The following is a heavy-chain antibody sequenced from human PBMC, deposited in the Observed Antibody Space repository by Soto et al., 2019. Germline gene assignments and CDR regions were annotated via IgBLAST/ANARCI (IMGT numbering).Heavy chain of an antibody. J-gene: IGHJ4*02. CDR2: IYYSGST. CDR1: GGSISSYY. V-gene: IGHV4-59*12. D-gene: IGHD1-1*01. Sequence: PSETLSLTCTVSGGSISSYYWSWIRQPPGKGLEWIGYIYYSGSTYYNPSLKSRVTISVDTSKNQFSLKLSSVTAADTAVYYCARDGQYNWNDRRGFDYWGQGTLVTVSS. CDR3: ARDGQYNWNDRRGFDY.